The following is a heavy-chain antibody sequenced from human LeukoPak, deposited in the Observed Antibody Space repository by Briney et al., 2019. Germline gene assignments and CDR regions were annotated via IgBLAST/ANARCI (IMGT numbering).Heavy chain of an antibody. D-gene: IGHD2/OR15-2a*01. V-gene: IGHV3-23*01. CDR1: GFTFSSYA. J-gene: IGHJ4*02. CDR3: ARGLDVSYFDY. Sequence: PGGSLTLSCTASGFTFSSYAMSWLRQARGKGLEGVSAISGSGGSTYYADSGKVRFTMSRDNCKATLYLKMQRLRAEDTAVYYCARGLDVSYFDYWGQGTLVTVSS. CDR2: ISGSGGST.